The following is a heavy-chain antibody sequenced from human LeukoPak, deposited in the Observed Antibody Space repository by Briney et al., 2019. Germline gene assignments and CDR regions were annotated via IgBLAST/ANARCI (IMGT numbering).Heavy chain of an antibody. Sequence: PGRSLRLSCAASGFTFSSYGMHWVRHAPGKGLEGVAVISYDGSNKYYADSVKGRFTISRDNSMNTPYLQMTSLRAEDTAVYYCAKEADCTFDYWGQGTLVTVSS. D-gene: IGHD2-8*01. CDR2: ISYDGSNK. CDR3: AKEADCTFDY. J-gene: IGHJ4*02. CDR1: GFTFSSYG. V-gene: IGHV3-30*18.